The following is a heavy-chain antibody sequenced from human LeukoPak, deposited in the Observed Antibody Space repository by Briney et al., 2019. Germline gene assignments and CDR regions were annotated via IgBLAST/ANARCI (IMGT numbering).Heavy chain of an antibody. V-gene: IGHV4-4*07. CDR2: IYTSGST. J-gene: IGHJ2*01. CDR3: ATRVYYYDSSGYYHDWYFDL. D-gene: IGHD3-22*01. CDR1: GGSISSYY. Sequence: SETPSLTCTVSGGSISSYYWSWIRQPAGKGLEWIGRIYTSGSTNYNPSLKSRVTMSVDTSKNQFSLKLSSVTAADTAVYYCATRVYYYDSSGYYHDWYFDLWGRGTLVTVSS.